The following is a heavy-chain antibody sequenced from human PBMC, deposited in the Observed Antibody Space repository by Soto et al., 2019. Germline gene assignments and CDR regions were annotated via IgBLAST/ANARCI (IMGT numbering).Heavy chain of an antibody. CDR1: GFTFASYH. CDR2: INASNGDT. Sequence: ASVKVSCKASGFTFASYHIHWVRQAPGQGLEWMAIINASNGDTAYAQKWRGRVTLTRDTSTTTAYMELSSLTSDDTAVLYCARESGRRMEAFDIWGQGTMVTVS. J-gene: IGHJ3*02. D-gene: IGHD1-26*01. CDR3: ARESGRRMEAFDI. V-gene: IGHV1-46*04.